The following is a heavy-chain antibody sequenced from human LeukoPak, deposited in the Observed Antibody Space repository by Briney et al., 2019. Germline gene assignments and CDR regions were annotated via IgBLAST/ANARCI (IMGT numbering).Heavy chain of an antibody. V-gene: IGHV3-30*04. D-gene: IGHD3-22*01. CDR1: GFTFSSYA. J-gene: IGHJ4*02. Sequence: HPGRSLRLSCAASGFTFSSYAMHWVRQAPGKGLEWVAFIRYDGSNKYYADSVKGRFTISRDNAKNSLYLQMNSLRAEDTAVYYCARDGDYYYYFDYWGQGTLVTVSS. CDR3: ARDGDYYYYFDY. CDR2: IRYDGSNK.